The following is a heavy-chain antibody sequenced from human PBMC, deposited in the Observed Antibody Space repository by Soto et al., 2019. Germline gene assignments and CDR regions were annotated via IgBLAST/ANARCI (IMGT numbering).Heavy chain of an antibody. Sequence: GGSLRLSCAASGFTFSSYAMSWVRQAPGKGLEWVSAISGSGGSTYYADSVKGRFTISRDNSKNTLYLQMNSLRAEDTAVYYCAKSLASQLVRGADDYWGQGTLVTVSS. CDR3: AKSLASQLVRGADDY. CDR2: ISGSGGST. D-gene: IGHD6-6*01. V-gene: IGHV3-23*01. J-gene: IGHJ4*02. CDR1: GFTFSSYA.